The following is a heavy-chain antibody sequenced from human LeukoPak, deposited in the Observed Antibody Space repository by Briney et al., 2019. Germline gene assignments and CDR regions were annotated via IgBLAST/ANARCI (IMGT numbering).Heavy chain of an antibody. D-gene: IGHD3-16*02. CDR1: GGSISSSSYY. J-gene: IGHJ4*02. CDR2: IYYSGST. V-gene: IGHV4-39*02. Sequence: PSETLSLTCTVSGGSISSSSYYWGWIRQPPGKGLEWIGSIYYSGSTYYNPSLKSRVTISVDTSKNHFSLKLSSVTAADTAVYYCARGKGDVWGSYRYSSYFDYWGQGTLVTVSS. CDR3: ARGKGDVWGSYRYSSYFDY.